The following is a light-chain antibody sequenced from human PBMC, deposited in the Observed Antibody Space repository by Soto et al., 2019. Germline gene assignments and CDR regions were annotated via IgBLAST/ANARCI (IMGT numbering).Light chain of an antibody. CDR1: QSVSSNY. Sequence: EIVLTQFPGTLSLSPGERSTLSCRASQSVSSNYLAWYQQRPGQPPNLLIFGASNRAPGIPDRFSGSGSGTDFTLTISRLEPEDFAVYYCHQYGSSIKTFGQGTKVEIK. J-gene: IGKJ1*01. CDR3: HQYGSSIKT. CDR2: GAS. V-gene: IGKV3-20*01.